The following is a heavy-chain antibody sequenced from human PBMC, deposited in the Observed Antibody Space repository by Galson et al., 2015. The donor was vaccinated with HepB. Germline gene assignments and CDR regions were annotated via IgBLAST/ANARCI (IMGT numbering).Heavy chain of an antibody. CDR3: SRDRRPYYGSGSYY. CDR2: ISAYNGNT. D-gene: IGHD3-10*01. Sequence: SVKVSCKASGYTFTSYGISWARQAPGQGLEWMGWISAYNGNTNYAQKLQGRVTMTTDTSTSTAYMELRSLRSDDTAVYYCSRDRRPYYGSGSYYWGQGTLVTVSS. V-gene: IGHV1-18*04. J-gene: IGHJ4*02. CDR1: GYTFTSYG.